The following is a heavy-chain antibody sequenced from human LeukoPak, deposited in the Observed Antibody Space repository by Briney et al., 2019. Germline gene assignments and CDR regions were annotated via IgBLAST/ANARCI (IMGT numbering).Heavy chain of an antibody. V-gene: IGHV1-18*01. CDR1: GGTFSNDA. J-gene: IGHJ6*03. D-gene: IGHD1-20*01. Sequence: ASVKVSCKAPGGTFSNDAVSWVRQAPGQGLEWMGWISAYNGNTNYAQKLQGRVTMTTDTSTSTAYMELGSLRSDDTAVYYCAREMEVTGTTYYYYYMDVWGKGTTVTVSS. CDR3: AREMEVTGTTYYYYYMDV. CDR2: ISAYNGNT.